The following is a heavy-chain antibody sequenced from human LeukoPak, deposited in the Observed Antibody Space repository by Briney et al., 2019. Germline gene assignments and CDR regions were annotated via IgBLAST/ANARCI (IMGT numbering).Heavy chain of an antibody. CDR2: IYYRGST. CDR1: GGSISSHY. CDR3: ATMVQGVHTYFGS. V-gene: IGHV4-59*11. Sequence: MTSETLSLTCTVSGGSISSHYWSWIRQPPGKGLEWIGYIYYRGSTNYNPSLKSRVTMSLDTSKNQLFLKLSSVTAADTAVYYCATMVQGVHTYFGSWGQGNLVAVSS. D-gene: IGHD3-10*01. J-gene: IGHJ4*02.